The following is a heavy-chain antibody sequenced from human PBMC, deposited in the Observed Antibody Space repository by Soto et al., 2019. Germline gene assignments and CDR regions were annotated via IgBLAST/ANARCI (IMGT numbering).Heavy chain of an antibody. CDR2: TSGSGETT. D-gene: IGHD5-12*01. CDR1: GSSFSDFG. Sequence: EVQLLEAGGGWFQPGGPLRLSCLASGSSFSDFGLSWVRQAPGKGLEWVSATSGSGETTYYADSVKGRFTIYRDNSKNTLYVQMNSLRAEDTAVYYCAKDLGYDGSGIEIWGQGTPVTVSP. V-gene: IGHV3-23*01. J-gene: IGHJ4*02. CDR3: AKDLGYDGSGIEI.